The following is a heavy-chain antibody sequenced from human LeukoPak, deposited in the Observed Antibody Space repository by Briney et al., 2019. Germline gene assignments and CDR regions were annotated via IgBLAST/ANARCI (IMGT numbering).Heavy chain of an antibody. Sequence: PGGSLRLSCAASGITVSSNYMSWVRQAPGKGLEWVSVIYSGGSTYYADSVKGRFTISRDNSKNTLYLQMNSLRAEDTAVYYCARAQRRIAAMGIFDYWGQGTLVTVSS. J-gene: IGHJ4*02. V-gene: IGHV3-66*02. CDR2: IYSGGST. D-gene: IGHD6-13*01. CDR1: GITVSSNY. CDR3: ARAQRRIAAMGIFDY.